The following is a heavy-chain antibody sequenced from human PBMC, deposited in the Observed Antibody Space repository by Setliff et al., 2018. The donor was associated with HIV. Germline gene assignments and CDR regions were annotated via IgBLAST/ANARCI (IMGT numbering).Heavy chain of an antibody. V-gene: IGHV1-69*13. Sequence: ASVKVSCKASGGTFSTYSISWVRRAPGQGLEWMGAIIPIFATSHYAQKFQGRVTITADESTSTAYMELSSLRSEDTAVYYCARDRSMRAFDYWGQGTLVTVSS. J-gene: IGHJ4*02. CDR3: ARDRSMRAFDY. CDR2: IIPIFATS. CDR1: GGTFSTYS.